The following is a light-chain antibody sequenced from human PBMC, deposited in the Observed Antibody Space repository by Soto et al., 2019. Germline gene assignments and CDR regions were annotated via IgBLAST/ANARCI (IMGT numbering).Light chain of an antibody. J-gene: IGKJ4*01. Sequence: EIVMTQSPATLSVSPGERATLSCWASQSISSKLAWYQQKPGQAPRLLIYGASTRATGIPARFSGSGSGTEFTLTISSLQSEDFAVYYCQQYNNWPPLTFGGGTKVEIK. V-gene: IGKV3-15*01. CDR2: GAS. CDR3: QQYNNWPPLT. CDR1: QSISSK.